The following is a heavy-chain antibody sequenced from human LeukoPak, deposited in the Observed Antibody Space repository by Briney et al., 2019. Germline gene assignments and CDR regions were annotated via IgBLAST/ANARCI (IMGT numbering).Heavy chain of an antibody. CDR1: GFTLSDYY. CDR3: ARGGTMVRGVITSFDY. V-gene: IGHV3-11*06. D-gene: IGHD3-10*01. CDR2: IRSSSSYT. J-gene: IGHJ4*02. Sequence: GGCLRLSCAASGFTLSDYYMSWIRQAPGRGREWGSYIRSSSSYTNYADSVKGRFTISRDNPKNSLYLQMNSLRAEDTAVYYCARGGTMVRGVITSFDYWGQGTLVTVSS.